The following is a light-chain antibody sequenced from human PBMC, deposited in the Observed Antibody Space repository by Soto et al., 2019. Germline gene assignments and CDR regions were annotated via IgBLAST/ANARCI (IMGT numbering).Light chain of an antibody. CDR2: GAS. Sequence: EIVMTQSPATLSVSPGERATLSCRASQSVSNNLAWYHQKPGQAPRLLIYGASTRATGIPARFSGSGSGTEFTLTISSLQSEDFAVYYCQQYNNWPRTFGQGTKLEIK. CDR3: QQYNNWPRT. CDR1: QSVSNN. J-gene: IGKJ2*02. V-gene: IGKV3-15*01.